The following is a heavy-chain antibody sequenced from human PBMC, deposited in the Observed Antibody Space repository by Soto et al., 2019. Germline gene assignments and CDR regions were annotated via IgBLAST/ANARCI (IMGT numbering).Heavy chain of an antibody. CDR2: IKQDGSEK. V-gene: IGHV3-7*01. Sequence: EVQLVESGGGLVQPGGSLRLSCAASGFTFSSYWMSWVRQAPGKGLEWVANIKQDGSEKYYVDSVKGRFTISRDNAMNSLYLQMNSLRAEDPAVYYCARDLNIVVLRAAIGGFHPWFQGTMVTVFS. J-gene: IGHJ5*02. CDR1: GFTFSSYW. CDR3: ARDLNIVVLRAAIGGFHP. D-gene: IGHD2-2*01.